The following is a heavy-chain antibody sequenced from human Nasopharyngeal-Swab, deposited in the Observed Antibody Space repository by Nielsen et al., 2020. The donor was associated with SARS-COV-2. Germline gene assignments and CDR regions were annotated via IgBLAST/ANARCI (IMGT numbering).Heavy chain of an antibody. CDR1: GFTFSSYA. J-gene: IGHJ4*02. Sequence: GESLKISCAASGFTFSSYAMSWVRQAPGKGLEWVSAISGSGGSTYYADSVKGRFTISRDNSKNTLYLQMNSLRAEDTAVHYCAKGYCSSTSCYNVFDYWGQGTLVTVSS. CDR3: AKGYCSSTSCYNVFDY. D-gene: IGHD2-2*02. CDR2: ISGSGGST. V-gene: IGHV3-23*01.